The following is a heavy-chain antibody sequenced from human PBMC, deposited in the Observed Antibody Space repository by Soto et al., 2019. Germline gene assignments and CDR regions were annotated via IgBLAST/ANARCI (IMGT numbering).Heavy chain of an antibody. D-gene: IGHD3-16*01. CDR3: ARIPVDTYMINWVVP. Sequence: QVQLQESGPGLVKPSETLSLTCTVSGGSVSSGDYYWSWIRQPPGKGLEWIGYIYYGGSTNHNPSLKSRVSISVDTSKDQFSLKLNSVTAADTAVYYCARIPVDTYMINWVVPWGQGTLDTVSS. J-gene: IGHJ5*02. CDR2: IYYGGST. V-gene: IGHV4-61*08. CDR1: GGSVSSGDYY.